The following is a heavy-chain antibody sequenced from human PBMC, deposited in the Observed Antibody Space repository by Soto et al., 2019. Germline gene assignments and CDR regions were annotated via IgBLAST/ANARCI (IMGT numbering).Heavy chain of an antibody. V-gene: IGHV3-30-3*01. CDR2: ISYDGSNK. CDR1: GFTFSSYA. Sequence: GGSLRLSCAASGFTFSSYAMHWVRQAPGKGLEWVAVISYDGSNKYYADSVKGRFTISRDNSKNTLYLQMNSLRAEDTAVYYCARDALPPDYYDSSGYSDYWGQGTLVTVSS. D-gene: IGHD3-22*01. J-gene: IGHJ4*02. CDR3: ARDALPPDYYDSSGYSDY.